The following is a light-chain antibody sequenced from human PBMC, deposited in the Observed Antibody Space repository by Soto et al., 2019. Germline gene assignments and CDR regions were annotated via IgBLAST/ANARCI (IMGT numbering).Light chain of an antibody. CDR2: DAS. J-gene: IGKJ4*01. V-gene: IGKV1-5*01. CDR3: QQYHSYPLT. CDR1: QSISNW. Sequence: IQMTHSPSTLSSSVGDRVTITFLSSQSISNWLAWYQQKPGKAPHLLIYDASSLESGVPSRFSGSGSGTEFTLTISSLQPDDFATYYCQQYHSYPLTFGGRTKVDI.